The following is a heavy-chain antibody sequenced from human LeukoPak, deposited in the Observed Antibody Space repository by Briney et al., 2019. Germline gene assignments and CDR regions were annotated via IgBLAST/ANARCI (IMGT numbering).Heavy chain of an antibody. CDR1: GGTFSSYA. Sequence: SVKVSCKASGGTFSSYAISWVRQAPGQGLEWMGGIIPIFGTANYAQKFQGRVTMTTDTSTSTAYMELRSLRSDDTAVYYCARLTLKWERDPYYFDYWGQGTLVTVSS. J-gene: IGHJ4*02. D-gene: IGHD1-26*01. CDR2: IIPIFGTA. CDR3: ARLTLKWERDPYYFDY. V-gene: IGHV1-69*05.